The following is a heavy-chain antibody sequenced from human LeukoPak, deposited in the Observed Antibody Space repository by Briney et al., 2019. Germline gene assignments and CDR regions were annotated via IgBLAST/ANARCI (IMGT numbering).Heavy chain of an antibody. V-gene: IGHV3-74*01. J-gene: IGHJ5*02. CDR1: GFTFSTYW. CDR2: INSDGSST. Sequence: PGGPLRLSCAASGFTFSTYWMHWVRQAPGKGLVWVSRINSDGSSTSYADSVKGRFTISRDNAKNTLYLQMNSLRAEDTAVYYCARAEWELRGWFDPWGQGTLVTVSS. D-gene: IGHD1-26*01. CDR3: ARAEWELRGWFDP.